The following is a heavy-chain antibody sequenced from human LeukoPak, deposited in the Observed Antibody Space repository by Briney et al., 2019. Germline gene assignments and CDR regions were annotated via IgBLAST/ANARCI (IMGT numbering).Heavy chain of an antibody. J-gene: IGHJ3*02. CDR2: IYYSGST. V-gene: IGHV4-31*03. CDR3: ARDDKWITPYDDAFDI. D-gene: IGHD3-16*01. Sequence: SQTLSLTCTVSGGSISSGGYYWSWIRQHPGKGLEWIGYIYYSGSTYYNPSLKSRVTISVDTSKNQFSLKLSSVTAAGTAVYYCARDDKWITPYDDAFDIWGQGTMVTVSS. CDR1: GGSISSGGYY.